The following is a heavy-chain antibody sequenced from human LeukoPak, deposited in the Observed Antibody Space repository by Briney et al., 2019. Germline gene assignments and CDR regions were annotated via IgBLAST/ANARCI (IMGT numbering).Heavy chain of an antibody. CDR3: AKEKYSSGFFDY. J-gene: IGHJ4*02. V-gene: IGHV3-23*01. D-gene: IGHD3-22*01. CDR1: GFTFSSYA. Sequence: GGSLRLSCAASGFTFSSYAMSWVRQAPGKGLEWVSAISGSGAKTYCADSVKGRFTISRDNSKNTLYLQMKSLRAEDTAVYSCAKEKYSSGFFDYWGQGTLVTVSS. CDR2: ISGSGAKT.